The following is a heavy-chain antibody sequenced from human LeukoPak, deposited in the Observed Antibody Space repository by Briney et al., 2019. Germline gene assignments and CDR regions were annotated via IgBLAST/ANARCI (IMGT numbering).Heavy chain of an antibody. J-gene: IGHJ3*02. Sequence: PSETLSLTCAVYGGSFSGYYWSWIRQPPGKGLEWIGEINHSGSTNYNPSLESRVTISVDTSKNQFSLKLSSVTAADTAVYYCARFVYRSWYDRAFDIWGQGTMVTVSS. CDR1: GGSFSGYY. CDR2: INHSGST. CDR3: ARFVYRSWYDRAFDI. D-gene: IGHD6-13*01. V-gene: IGHV4-34*01.